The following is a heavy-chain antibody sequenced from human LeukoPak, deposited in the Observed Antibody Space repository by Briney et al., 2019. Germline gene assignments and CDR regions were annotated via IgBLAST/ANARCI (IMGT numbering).Heavy chain of an antibody. V-gene: IGHV3-7*05. CDR3: ARDWKTTVTKGNWFDP. J-gene: IGHJ5*02. D-gene: IGHD4-17*01. CDR2: IKQDGSEK. CDR1: GFTFSSYW. Sequence: GGSLRLSCAASGFTFSSYWMSWGRQAPGKGLEWVANIKQDGSEKYYVDSVKGRFTISRDNAKNSLYLQMNSLRAEDTAVYCCARDWKTTVTKGNWFDPWGQGTLVTVSS.